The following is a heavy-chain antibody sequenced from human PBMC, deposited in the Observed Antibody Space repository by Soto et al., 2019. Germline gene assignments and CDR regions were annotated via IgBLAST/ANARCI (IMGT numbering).Heavy chain of an antibody. J-gene: IGHJ5*02. CDR2: IYYSGST. CDR3: ARLFEGYHLTGYWFDP. V-gene: IGHV4-31*02. D-gene: IGHD3-9*01. Sequence: DLEWIGHIYYSGSTYYKPSLKSRVTISVDTSKNQFSLKLSSVTAADTAVYYCARLFEGYHLTGYWFDPWGQGALVTVSS.